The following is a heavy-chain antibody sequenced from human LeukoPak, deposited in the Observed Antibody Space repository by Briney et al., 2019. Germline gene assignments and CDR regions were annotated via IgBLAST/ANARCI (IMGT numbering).Heavy chain of an antibody. V-gene: IGHV1-69*04. Sequence: SVKVSCKASGGTFSSYTISWVRQAPGQGLEWMGRIIPILGIANYAQKFQGRVTITADKSTSTAYMELSSLRSEDTAVYYCARDGSYYDFWSGYYRTPLYYYYYYMDVWGKGTTVTVSS. CDR2: IIPILGIA. CDR1: GGTFSSYT. D-gene: IGHD3-3*01. CDR3: ARDGSYYDFWSGYYRTPLYYYYYYMDV. J-gene: IGHJ6*03.